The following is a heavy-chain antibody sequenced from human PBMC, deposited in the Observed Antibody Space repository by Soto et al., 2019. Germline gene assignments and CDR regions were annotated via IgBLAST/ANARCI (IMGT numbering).Heavy chain of an antibody. CDR1: GFTFSNYA. J-gene: IGHJ2*01. D-gene: IGHD3-10*01. V-gene: IGHV3-23*01. Sequence: EVPLFESGGGSIQPGGSLRLSCATSGFTFSNYAMRWVRQAPGKGLEWVSGLNGNGAANFYADSVNGRFTISRDNSKNTLYVPMNNLRDEDTAVYFCAKMRGSKMSDWSVHLWGRGTLVTVSS. CDR3: AKMRGSKMSDWSVHL. CDR2: LNGNGAAN.